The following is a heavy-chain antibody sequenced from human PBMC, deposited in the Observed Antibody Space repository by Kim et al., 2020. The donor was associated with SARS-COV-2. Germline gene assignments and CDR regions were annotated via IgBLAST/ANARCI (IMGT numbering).Heavy chain of an antibody. V-gene: IGHV1-69*13. CDR2: IIPIFGTA. CDR3: ATIGGGYNYGYYYCAMDV. CDR1: GGTFSSYV. Sequence: SVKVSCKASGGTFSSYVISWVRQAPGQGLEWMGGIIPIFGTANYAQKFQGRVTITADESTSTAYMDLSSLRSEDTAVYYCATIGGGYNYGYYYCAMDVWGQGTSVTVSS. J-gene: IGHJ6*02. D-gene: IGHD5-18*01.